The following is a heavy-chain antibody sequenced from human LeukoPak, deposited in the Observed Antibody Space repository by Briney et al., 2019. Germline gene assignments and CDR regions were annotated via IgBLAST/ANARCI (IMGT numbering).Heavy chain of an antibody. CDR1: GVSISSSNSY. CDR3: ARVAMRLMDV. Sequence: PSETLSLTCTVSGVSISSSNSYWGWIRQPPGKGLEWIGSIYYSGNTYYNASLKSQVSISIDTSKNQFSLRLTSVTAADTAVYYCARVAMRLMDVWGKGTTVTVSS. D-gene: IGHD2-2*01. V-gene: IGHV4-39*01. J-gene: IGHJ6*03. CDR2: IYYSGNT.